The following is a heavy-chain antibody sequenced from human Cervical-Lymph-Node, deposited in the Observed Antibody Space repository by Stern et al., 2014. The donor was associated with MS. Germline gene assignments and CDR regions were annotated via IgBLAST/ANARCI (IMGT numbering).Heavy chain of an antibody. J-gene: IGHJ4*02. CDR1: GYSFTSNW. V-gene: IGHV5-51*04. CDR2: LYPGASDT. Sequence: EVQLVESGAEVKKPGESLKISCKGSGYSFTSNWIAWVRQMPGKGLEWMGVLYPGASDTGSSPSSRGQAPPSAENPTSPPSLQWSSLKAPDTAIYYCARQETPRGSTYLYHDSWGQGTLVTVS. D-gene: IGHD1-26*01. CDR3: ARQETPRGSTYLYHDS.